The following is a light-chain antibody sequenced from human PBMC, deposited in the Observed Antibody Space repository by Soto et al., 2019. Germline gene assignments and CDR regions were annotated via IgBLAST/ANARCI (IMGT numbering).Light chain of an antibody. CDR3: GSWDSSLSAYV. CDR1: SSNIGGNS. J-gene: IGLJ1*01. V-gene: IGLV1-51*01. Sequence: SVLTQPPSVSAAPGQKVTISCSGSSSNIGGNSVSWYQQLPGTAPKLLIYDDNKRPSGIPDRFSGPKSGTSATLGITGFQTGDEADYYCGSWDSSLSAYVFGNGTKVTVL. CDR2: DDN.